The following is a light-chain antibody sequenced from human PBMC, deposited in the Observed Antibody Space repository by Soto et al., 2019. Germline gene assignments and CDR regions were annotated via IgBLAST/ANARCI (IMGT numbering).Light chain of an antibody. CDR2: GAS. V-gene: IGKV3-15*01. CDR3: QQYKNWPRT. J-gene: IGKJ1*01. Sequence: EIVMTQSPDTLFVSLGEGATLSCRASQSVSSHLAWYQHKPGQAPRLLIYGASTRASGIPARFSGSGSETDFTLTISSLQSEDFAVYYCQQYKNWPRTFGQGTKVDIK. CDR1: QSVSSH.